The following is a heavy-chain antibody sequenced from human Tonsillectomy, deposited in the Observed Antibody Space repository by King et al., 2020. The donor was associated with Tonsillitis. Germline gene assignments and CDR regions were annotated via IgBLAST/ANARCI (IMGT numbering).Heavy chain of an antibody. J-gene: IGHJ4*02. Sequence: VQLQESGPGLVKPSQTLSLTCTVSGGSISSGSYYWSWIRQPAGKGLEWIGRIYTSGSTNYNPSLKSRVTMSVDTSKNQFSLKLSSVTAADTVVYYCATATTPVEGGYFDYWGQGTLVTVSS. CDR1: GGSISSGSYY. D-gene: IGHD3-16*01. V-gene: IGHV4-61*02. CDR3: ATATTPVEGGYFDY. CDR2: IYTSGST.